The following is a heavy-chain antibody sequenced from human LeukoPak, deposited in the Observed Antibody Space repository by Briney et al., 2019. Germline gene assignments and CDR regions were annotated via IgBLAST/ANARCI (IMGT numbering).Heavy chain of an antibody. CDR2: IRSKANSYAT. CDR1: GFTFSGSA. D-gene: IGHD1-26*01. V-gene: IGHV3-73*01. CDR3: TRDSQVGGDGY. J-gene: IGHJ4*02. Sequence: PGGSLRLSCAASGFTFSGSAMHWVRQASGKGLEWVGRIRSKANSYATAYAASVKGRFTISRDDSKNTAYLQMNSLKTEDTAVYYCTRDSQVGGDGYWGQGTLVTVSS.